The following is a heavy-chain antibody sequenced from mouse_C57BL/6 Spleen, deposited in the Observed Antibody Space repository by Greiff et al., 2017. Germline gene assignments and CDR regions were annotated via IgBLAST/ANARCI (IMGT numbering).Heavy chain of an antibody. CDR3: ARGGTWFAY. CDR1: GYTFTSYW. V-gene: IGHV1-69*01. Sequence: QVQLQQPGAELVMPGASVKLSCKASGYTFTSYWMHWVKQRPGQGLEWIGEIDPSDSYTNYNQKFKGKSTLTVDKSSSTAYMQLSSLTSEDSAVYYCARGGTWFAYWVQGTLVTVSA. CDR2: IDPSDSYT. J-gene: IGHJ3*01.